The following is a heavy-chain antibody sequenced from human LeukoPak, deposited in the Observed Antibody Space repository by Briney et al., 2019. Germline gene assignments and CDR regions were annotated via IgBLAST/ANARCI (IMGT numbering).Heavy chain of an antibody. J-gene: IGHJ4*02. Sequence: ASVKVSCKASGYTFTSYYMHWMRQAPGQGPEWMGIINPRGGSTDYSHKFQDRLTMTSDTSASTVYMELNSLRSEDTAVYFCARVGVTAATADYWGQGTLVTVSS. CDR3: ARVGVTAATADY. D-gene: IGHD6-25*01. CDR2: INPRGGST. V-gene: IGHV1-46*01. CDR1: GYTFTSYY.